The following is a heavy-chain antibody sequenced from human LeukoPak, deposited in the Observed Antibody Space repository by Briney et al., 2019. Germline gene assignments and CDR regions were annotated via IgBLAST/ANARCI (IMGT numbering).Heavy chain of an antibody. J-gene: IGHJ4*02. V-gene: IGHV3-30-3*01. D-gene: IGHD6-19*01. CDR3: ALTRGIAVAGSLY. CDR1: GFTFSSYA. Sequence: GGSLRLSCAASGFTFSSYAMHWVRQAPGKGLEWVAVISYDGSNKYYADSAKGRFTISRDNSKNTLYLQMNSLRAEDTAVYYCALTRGIAVAGSLYWGQGTLVTVSS. CDR2: ISYDGSNK.